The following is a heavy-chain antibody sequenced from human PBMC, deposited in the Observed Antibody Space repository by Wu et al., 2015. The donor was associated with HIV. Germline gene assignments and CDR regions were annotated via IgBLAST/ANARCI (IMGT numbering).Heavy chain of an antibody. V-gene: IGHV1-18*01. CDR1: GYTFTSYG. CDR3: ARDSYYDSSGYYYSSYFDY. CDR2: ISAYNGNT. D-gene: IGHD3-22*01. J-gene: IGHJ4*02. Sequence: QVQLVQSGAEVKKPGASVKVSCKASGYTFTSYGISWVRQAPGQGLEWMGWISAYNGNTNYAQKLQGRVTMTTDTSTSTAYMELRGLRSDDTAVYYCARDSYYDSSGYYYSSYFDYWGQGTLVTVSS.